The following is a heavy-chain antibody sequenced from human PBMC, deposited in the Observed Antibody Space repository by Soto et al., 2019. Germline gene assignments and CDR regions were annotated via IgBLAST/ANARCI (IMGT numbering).Heavy chain of an antibody. J-gene: IGHJ3*02. CDR1: GGSFSGYY. CDR3: ARPRYDSGGYRVWGDAFDI. D-gene: IGHD3-22*01. CDR2: INHSGST. V-gene: IGHV4-34*01. Sequence: QVQLQQWGAGLLKPSETLSLTCAVYGGSFSGYYWSWIRKPPGKGLEWIGEINHSGSTNYNPSLKSRVNISVDTSKNQFSLKLSSVTAAATAVYYCARPRYDSGGYRVWGDAFDIWGQGTMVTVSS.